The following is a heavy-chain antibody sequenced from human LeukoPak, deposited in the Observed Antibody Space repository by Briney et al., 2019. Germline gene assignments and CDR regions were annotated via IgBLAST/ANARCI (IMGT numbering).Heavy chain of an antibody. CDR1: GGSISSSSYY. CDR3: ARHNSPGGLLWFGELLGYFDY. V-gene: IGHV4-39*01. J-gene: IGHJ4*02. CDR2: IYYSGST. D-gene: IGHD3-10*01. Sequence: SETLSLTCTVSGGSISSSSYYWGWIRQPPGKGLDWIGSIYYSGSTYYNPSLKSRVTISVDTSKNQFSLKLSSVTAADTAVYYCARHNSPGGLLWFGELLGYFDYWGQGTLVTVSS.